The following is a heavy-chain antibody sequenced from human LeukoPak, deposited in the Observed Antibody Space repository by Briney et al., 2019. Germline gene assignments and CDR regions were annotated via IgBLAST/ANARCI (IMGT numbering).Heavy chain of an antibody. CDR1: GYTFTSYG. J-gene: IGHJ4*02. V-gene: IGHV1-18*01. Sequence: ASVTVSCKASGYTFTSYGISWVRQAPGQGLEWMGWISAYNGNTNYAQKLQGRVTMTTDTSTSTAYMELRSLRSDDTAVSYCARDSPGSGSYHFSSGIPFDYWGQGTLVTVSS. D-gene: IGHD3-10*01. CDR3: ARDSPGSGSYHFSSGIPFDY. CDR2: ISAYNGNT.